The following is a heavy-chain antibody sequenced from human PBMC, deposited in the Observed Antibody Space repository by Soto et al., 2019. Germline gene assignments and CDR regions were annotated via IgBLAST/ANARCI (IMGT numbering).Heavy chain of an antibody. Sequence: GGSLSLSCAASGFTFSSYGMHWVRQAPGKGLEWVAVISYDGSNKEYADSVKGRFTISRDNSKNTHFLQMNSLRAEDTALYYCAKSDYSNPIFDYWGQGTLVTVSS. CDR3: AKSDYSNPIFDY. CDR1: GFTFSSYG. V-gene: IGHV3-30*18. D-gene: IGHD4-4*01. J-gene: IGHJ4*02. CDR2: ISYDGSNK.